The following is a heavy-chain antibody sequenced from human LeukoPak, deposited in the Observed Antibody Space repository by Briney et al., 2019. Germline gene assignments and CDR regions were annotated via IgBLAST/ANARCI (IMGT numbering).Heavy chain of an antibody. CDR3: ARDGVTIFGVINY. V-gene: IGHV3-48*01. CDR2: ISSSSSTI. J-gene: IGHJ4*02. Sequence: GGSLRLSCAASGFTFSSYSMNWVRQAPGKGLEWISYISSSSSTIYYADSVKGRFTISRDNAKNSLYLQMNSLRAEDTSVYYCARDGVTIFGVINYWGQGTLVTVSS. D-gene: IGHD3-3*01. CDR1: GFTFSSYS.